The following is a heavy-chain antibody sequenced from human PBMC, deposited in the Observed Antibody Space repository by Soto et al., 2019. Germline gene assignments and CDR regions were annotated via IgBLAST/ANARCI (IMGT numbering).Heavy chain of an antibody. V-gene: IGHV3-30*18. CDR3: AKDRRGSLDLLWFGKGGMDV. D-gene: IGHD3-10*01. CDR2: ISYDGSNK. J-gene: IGHJ6*02. CDR1: GFTFSSYG. Sequence: GGSLRLSCAASGFTFSSYGMHWVRQAPGKGLEWVAVISYDGSNKYYADSVKGRFTISRDNSKNTLYLQMNSLRAEDTAVYYCAKDRRGSLDLLWFGKGGMDVWGQGTTVTVSS.